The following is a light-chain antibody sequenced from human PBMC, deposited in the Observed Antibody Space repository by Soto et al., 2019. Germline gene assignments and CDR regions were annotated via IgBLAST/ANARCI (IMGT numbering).Light chain of an antibody. J-gene: IGKJ1*01. V-gene: IGKV3-20*01. CDR1: QSLSSTY. CDR2: DAS. CDR3: KQTFGTPQT. Sequence: DIVLTQSPGTLSLSPGQGATLSCRASQSLSSTYLAWYQQKPGQAPRLLIYDASTRATGIPARFSGSGSGTEFTLTISSLQPEDFATYYCKQTFGTPQTFGQGTKVDIK.